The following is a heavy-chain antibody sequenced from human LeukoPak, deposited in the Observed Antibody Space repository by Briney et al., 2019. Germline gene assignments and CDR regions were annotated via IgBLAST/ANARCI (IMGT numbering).Heavy chain of an antibody. D-gene: IGHD3-22*01. CDR3: ARDSPYDSRPLHGY. CDR2: ISAYNGNT. V-gene: IGHV1-18*01. J-gene: IGHJ4*02. CDR1: GYTFTSYG. Sequence: ASVKVSCKASGYTFTSYGISWVRQAPGQGLEWMGWISAYNGNTNYAQKPQGRVTMTTDTSTSTAYMELRSLRSDDTAVYYCARDSPYDSRPLHGYWGQGTLVTVSS.